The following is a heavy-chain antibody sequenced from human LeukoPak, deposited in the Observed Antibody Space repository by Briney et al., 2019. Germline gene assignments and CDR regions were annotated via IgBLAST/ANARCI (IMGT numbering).Heavy chain of an antibody. Sequence: ASVKVSCKASGYTFTDYYIHWVRQAPGQGLEWMGRINPNSGGTNYAQKFQGRVTMTRDTSISTAYMEVSRLRSDDTAVYYCARDYYDSSGYSRFDPWGQGTLVTVSS. D-gene: IGHD3-22*01. CDR2: INPNSGGT. CDR3: ARDYYDSSGYSRFDP. CDR1: GYTFTDYY. J-gene: IGHJ5*02. V-gene: IGHV1-2*06.